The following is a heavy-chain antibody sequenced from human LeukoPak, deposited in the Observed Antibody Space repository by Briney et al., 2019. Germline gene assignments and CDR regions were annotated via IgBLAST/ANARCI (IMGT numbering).Heavy chain of an antibody. CDR3: ARGGVLPRGFDS. Sequence: SETLSLTCAVSGYSISSSNWWGWIRQPPGKGLEWIAYIHYSGTTNHNPSLKSRVTISLDTSKNQLSLNLTSVTAADTAVYYCARGGVLPRGFDSWGQGTLVTVSS. V-gene: IGHV4-28*01. J-gene: IGHJ5*01. CDR2: IHYSGTT. D-gene: IGHD3-16*01. CDR1: GYSISSSNW.